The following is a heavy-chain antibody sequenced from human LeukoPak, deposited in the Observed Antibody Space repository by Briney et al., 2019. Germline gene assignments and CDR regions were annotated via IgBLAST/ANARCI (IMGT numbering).Heavy chain of an antibody. Sequence: GGSLRLSCAASGFTFSSYEMNWVRQAPGKGLEWVSYISSSGSTIYYADSVKGRFTISRDNAKNSLYLQMNSLRAEDTAVYYCARLGGWSSYYYYYYMDVWGKGTTVTVSS. CDR2: ISSSGSTI. CDR1: GFTFSSYE. CDR3: ARLGGWSSYYYYYYMDV. J-gene: IGHJ6*03. D-gene: IGHD6-19*01. V-gene: IGHV3-48*03.